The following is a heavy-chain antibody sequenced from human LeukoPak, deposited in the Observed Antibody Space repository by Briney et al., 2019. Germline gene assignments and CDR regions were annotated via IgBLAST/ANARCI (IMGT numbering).Heavy chain of an antibody. Sequence: SETLSLTCTVSGGSISNYYWGWIRQPPGKGLEYIGYVYYTGSTTYNPSLMSRVTMSVDMSQNHFSLKLSSVTAADTAVYYCATRPPGESYVPYFDYWGQGTPVTVSS. CDR1: GGSISNYY. J-gene: IGHJ4*02. CDR2: VYYTGST. D-gene: IGHD3-16*01. CDR3: ATRPPGESYVPYFDY. V-gene: IGHV4-59*01.